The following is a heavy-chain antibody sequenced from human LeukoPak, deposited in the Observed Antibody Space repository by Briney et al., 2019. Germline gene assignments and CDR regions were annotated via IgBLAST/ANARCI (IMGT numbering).Heavy chain of an antibody. Sequence: PRRSLRLSPSASGFTFSDYDMNSVRPAPRKGLERGSAISGLYSYTYYRESVKGRFSISRDNAKNSLYLQMNSLGAEDTATYYCGRAFPPLRTSSAGDLWGQGILVTVSS. CDR2: ISGLYSYT. V-gene: IGHV3-21*01. D-gene: IGHD3-16*01. CDR3: GRAFPPLRTSSAGDL. CDR1: GFTFSDYD. J-gene: IGHJ4*02.